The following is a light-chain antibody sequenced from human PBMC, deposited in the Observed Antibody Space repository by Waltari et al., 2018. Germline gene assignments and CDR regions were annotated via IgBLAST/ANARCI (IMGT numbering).Light chain of an antibody. J-gene: IGLJ3*02. Sequence: QSALTQPASVSGSPGQSITISCTGTSSDVGGYNYGSWYQQHPGKAPKLMIDDVSKRPSGVSNRFSGSKSGNTASLTISGLQAEDEADYYCSSYTSSSTLVFGGGTKLTVL. CDR1: SSDVGGYNY. V-gene: IGLV2-14*01. CDR3: SSYTSSSTLV. CDR2: DVS.